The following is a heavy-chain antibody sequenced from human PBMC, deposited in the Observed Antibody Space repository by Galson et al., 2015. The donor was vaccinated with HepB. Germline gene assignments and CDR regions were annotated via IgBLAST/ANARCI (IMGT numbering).Heavy chain of an antibody. D-gene: IGHD6-19*01. Sequence: SLRLSCAASGFTLSSAWMSWVRQVPGKGLEWVAYIKTKTDGGTTVYTAPVKGRFTISRDDSQNTLSLQMNSLKSEDTAVYYCTTLGARALASRDYWGQGTLVTVSS. CDR1: GFTLSSAW. CDR3: TTLGARALASRDY. J-gene: IGHJ4*02. CDR2: IKTKTDGGTT. V-gene: IGHV3-15*01.